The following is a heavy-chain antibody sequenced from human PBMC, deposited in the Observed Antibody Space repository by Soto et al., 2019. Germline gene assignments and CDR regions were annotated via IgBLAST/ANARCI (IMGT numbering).Heavy chain of an antibody. D-gene: IGHD6-13*01. V-gene: IGHV5-51*01. CDR1: GYSFTSYW. CDR2: IYPGDSDT. J-gene: IGHJ6*02. CDR3: ARTAAAGKYYYGVDV. Sequence: PGESLKIFCKGSGYSFTSYWIGWVRQMPGKGLEWMGIIYPGDSDTRYSPSFQGQATISADKSISTAYLQWSSLKASDTAIYYCARTAAAGKYYYGVDVWGQGTTVTVSS.